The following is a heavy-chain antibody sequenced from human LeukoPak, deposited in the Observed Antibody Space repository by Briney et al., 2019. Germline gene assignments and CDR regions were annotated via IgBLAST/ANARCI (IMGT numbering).Heavy chain of an antibody. CDR2: IKQDGSEK. Sequence: GGSLRLSCAASGFTFSSYWMSWVRQAPGKGLEWVANIKQDGSEKYYVDSVKGRFTISRDNAKNSLYLQMNSLRAEDTAVYYCAREVVVVADTYYYYYYGMDVWGQGTTVTVSS. J-gene: IGHJ6*02. CDR3: AREVVVVADTYYYYYYGMDV. D-gene: IGHD2-15*01. CDR1: GFTFSSYW. V-gene: IGHV3-7*01.